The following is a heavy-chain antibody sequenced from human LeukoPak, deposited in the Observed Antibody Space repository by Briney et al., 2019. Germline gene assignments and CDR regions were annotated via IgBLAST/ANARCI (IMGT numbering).Heavy chain of an antibody. CDR3: AKRVVGVPHYFDY. CDR1: GFTFSSYP. Sequence: GGSLRLSCAVSGFTFSSYPMIWVRQAPGKGPEWVSVITGGGGGTYYADSVKGRFTISRDNSKNTLYLQMNSLRAEDTAVYYCAKRVVGVPHYFDYWGQGTLVTVSS. J-gene: IGHJ4*02. CDR2: ITGGGGGT. V-gene: IGHV3-23*01. D-gene: IGHD1-26*01.